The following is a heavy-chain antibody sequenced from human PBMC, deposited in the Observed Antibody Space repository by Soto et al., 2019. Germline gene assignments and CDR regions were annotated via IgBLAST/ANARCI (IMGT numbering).Heavy chain of an antibody. Sequence: PSETLSLTCTVSGGSISSSSYYWSWIRQPPGKGLEWIGYIYYSGSTYYNPSLKSRVTISVDTSKNQFSLKLSSVTAADTAVYYCARDIVVVPAATPGRYYYYGMDVWGQGTTVTVSS. CDR1: GGSISSSSYY. J-gene: IGHJ6*02. D-gene: IGHD2-2*01. CDR3: ARDIVVVPAATPGRYYYYGMDV. V-gene: IGHV4-30-4*01. CDR2: IYYSGST.